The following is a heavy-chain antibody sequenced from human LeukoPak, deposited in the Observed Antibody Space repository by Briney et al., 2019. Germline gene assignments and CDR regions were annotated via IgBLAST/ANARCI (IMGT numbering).Heavy chain of an antibody. CDR1: GFTFSSYA. Sequence: PGRSLRLSCAASGFTFSSYAMHWVRQAPGKGLEWVAVISYDGSNKYYADSVKGRFTISRDNSKNTLYLQMNSLRAEDTAVYYCARSMTYYDLWSGLGFDPWGQGTLVTVSS. V-gene: IGHV3-30-3*01. D-gene: IGHD3-3*01. CDR3: ARSMTYYDLWSGLGFDP. J-gene: IGHJ5*02. CDR2: ISYDGSNK.